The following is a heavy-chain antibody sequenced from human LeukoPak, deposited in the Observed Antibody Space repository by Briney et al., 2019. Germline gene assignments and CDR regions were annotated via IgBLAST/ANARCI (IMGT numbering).Heavy chain of an antibody. CDR3: ARGGGGGNPFDY. D-gene: IGHD4-23*01. CDR2: IYSDGNT. J-gene: IGHJ4*02. CDR1: GFSVSNNY. Sequence: GGSLRLSCAVSGFSVSNNYMSWVRQAPGKGLAWVSVIYSDGNTYYAESVKSRFTISRDNSKNTLYLQMNSLRAEDTAVYYCARGGGGGNPFDYWGQGTLVTVSS. V-gene: IGHV3-53*01.